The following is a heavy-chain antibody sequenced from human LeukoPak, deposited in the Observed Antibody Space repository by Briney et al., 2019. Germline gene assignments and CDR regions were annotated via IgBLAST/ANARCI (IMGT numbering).Heavy chain of an antibody. CDR1: GGSISSYY. Sequence: ASETLSLTCTVSGGSISSYYWSWIRQPPGKGLEWIGYIYYSGSTNYNPSLKSRVTISVDTSKNQFSLKLSSVTAADTAVYYCARVAAGYNYWGHFDYWGQGTLVTVSS. CDR3: ARVAAGYNYWGHFDY. V-gene: IGHV4-59*01. J-gene: IGHJ4*02. D-gene: IGHD5-24*01. CDR2: IYYSGST.